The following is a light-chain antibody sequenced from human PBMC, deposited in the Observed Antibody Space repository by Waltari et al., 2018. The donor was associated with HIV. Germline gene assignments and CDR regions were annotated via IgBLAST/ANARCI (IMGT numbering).Light chain of an antibody. V-gene: IGLV2-8*01. CDR1: SSDVGAYNY. CDR2: DVT. Sequence: QSALTQPASVSGSPGQSITLSCTGTSSDVGAYNYVSWFQQHPGKAPKLMIYDVTKRPSGVPDRFSGSKSGNTASLTVSGLQAEDEADYYCASHAGSKDVFGGGTRLTVL. J-gene: IGLJ2*01. CDR3: ASHAGSKDV.